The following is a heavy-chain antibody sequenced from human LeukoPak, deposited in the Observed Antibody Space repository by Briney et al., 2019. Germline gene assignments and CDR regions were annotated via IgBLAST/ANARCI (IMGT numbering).Heavy chain of an antibody. CDR2: ISSSSSYI. J-gene: IGHJ4*02. Sequence: GGSLRLSCAASGFTFSSYSMNWVRQAPGKELEWVSSISSSSSYIYYADSVKGRFTISRDNAKNTVFLQMSSLTVEDTAVYYCARTISYFDYWGRGTLVTVSS. D-gene: IGHD5-24*01. V-gene: IGHV3-21*01. CDR3: ARTISYFDY. CDR1: GFTFSSYS.